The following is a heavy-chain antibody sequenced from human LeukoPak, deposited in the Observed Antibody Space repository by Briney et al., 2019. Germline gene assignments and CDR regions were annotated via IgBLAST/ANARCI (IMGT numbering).Heavy chain of an antibody. CDR1: GGSISSSSYY. V-gene: IGHV4-39*07. J-gene: IGHJ4*02. D-gene: IGHD2-21*02. Sequence: SETLSLTCTVSGGSISSSSYYWGWIRQPPGKGLEWIGSIYYSGSTYYNPSLKSRVTISVDTSKNQFSLKLSSVTAADTAVYYCARDGAGGDSDGGPFDYWGQGTLVTVSS. CDR2: IYYSGST. CDR3: ARDGAGGDSDGGPFDY.